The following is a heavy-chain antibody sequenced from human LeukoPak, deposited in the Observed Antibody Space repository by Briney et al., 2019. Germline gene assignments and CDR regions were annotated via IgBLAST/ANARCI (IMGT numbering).Heavy chain of an antibody. D-gene: IGHD3-22*01. CDR3: TTDMMSSGYYLVKDY. V-gene: IGHV3-73*01. CDR1: GFTFSGSA. J-gene: IGHJ4*02. CDR2: IRSTANGYAT. Sequence: PGGSLRLSCAASGFTFSGSALHWVRQASGKGLEWVGRIRSTANGYATAYAASVKGRFTISRDDSKNTAYLQMDSLKTEDTAVYYCTTDMMSSGYYLVKDYWGQGTLVTVSS.